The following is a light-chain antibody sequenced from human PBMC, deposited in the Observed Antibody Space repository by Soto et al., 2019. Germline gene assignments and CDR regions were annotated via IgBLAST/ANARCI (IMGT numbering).Light chain of an antibody. CDR2: EVN. CDR1: SSDVGGYNF. V-gene: IGLV2-8*01. J-gene: IGLJ1*01. Sequence: QSALTQPPSASGSPGQSVTISCTGTSSDVGGYNFVSWYQQHPGKAPKLMIYEVNKRPSGVPDRFSGSKSGNTASLTVSGLQAEDEAEYYCSSYAGSNKDVFGTGTKLTVL. CDR3: SSYAGSNKDV.